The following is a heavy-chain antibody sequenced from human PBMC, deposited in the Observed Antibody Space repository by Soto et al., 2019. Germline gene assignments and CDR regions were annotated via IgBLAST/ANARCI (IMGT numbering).Heavy chain of an antibody. D-gene: IGHD3-22*01. CDR2: IYYSGST. V-gene: IGHV4-39*01. CDR1: GGSISSSSYY. Sequence: PSETLSLTCTVSGGSISSSSYYWGWIRQPPGKGLEWIGSIYYSGSTYYNPSLKSRVTISVDTSKNQFSLKLGSVTAADTAVYYCARRNNMIVVVILDAFDIWGQGTMVTVSS. J-gene: IGHJ3*02. CDR3: ARRNNMIVVVILDAFDI.